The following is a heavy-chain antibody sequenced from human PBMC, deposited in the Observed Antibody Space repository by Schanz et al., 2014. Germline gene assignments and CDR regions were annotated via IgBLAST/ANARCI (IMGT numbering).Heavy chain of an antibody. CDR3: ARDLPYCDGGKCYSDGFDV. D-gene: IGHD2-21*01. CDR1: EYSFTSYS. J-gene: IGHJ6*02. V-gene: IGHV1-3*04. Sequence: QVHLVQSGAEVKRPGASVKVSCKASEYSFTSYSMHWVRQAPGQRLEWMGWINTGSGDTKYSQNFQGRVTITRDTSASTAYMELSSLRSEDTAVYYCARDLPYCDGGKCYSDGFDVWGQGTTXTVSS. CDR2: INTGSGDT.